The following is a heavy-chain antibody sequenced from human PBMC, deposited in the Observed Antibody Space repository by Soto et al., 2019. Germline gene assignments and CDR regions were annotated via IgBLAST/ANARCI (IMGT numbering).Heavy chain of an antibody. CDR1: GFTFNIYS. Sequence: GGSLRLSCAASGFTFNIYSINWVRQAPGKGLEWVSYISSRSGTIYYADSVKGRFTISRDNAKNSLYLQMNSLRDEDTAVYYCARGGSYYAGFDYWGQGTLVTVSS. CDR3: ARGGSYYAGFDY. J-gene: IGHJ4*02. V-gene: IGHV3-48*02. D-gene: IGHD1-26*01. CDR2: ISSRSGTI.